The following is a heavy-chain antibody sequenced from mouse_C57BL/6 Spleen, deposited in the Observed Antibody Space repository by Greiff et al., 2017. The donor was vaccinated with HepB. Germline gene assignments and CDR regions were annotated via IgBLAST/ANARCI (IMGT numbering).Heavy chain of an antibody. D-gene: IGHD1-1*01. CDR3: ARKGYYYGSTSWFAY. J-gene: IGHJ3*01. CDR1: GYTFTDYN. V-gene: IGHV1-18*01. CDR2: INPNNGGT. Sequence: VQLKQSGPELVKPGASVKIPCKASGYTFTDYNMDWVKQSHGKSLEWIGDINPNNGGTIYNQKFKGKATLTVDKSSSTAYMELRSLTSEDTAVYYCARKGYYYGSTSWFAYWGQGTLVTVSA.